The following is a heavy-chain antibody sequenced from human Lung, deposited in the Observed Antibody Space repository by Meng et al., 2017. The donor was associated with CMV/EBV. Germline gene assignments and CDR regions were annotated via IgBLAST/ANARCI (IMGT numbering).Heavy chain of an antibody. Sequence: GESLKISCAASGFTFSSYWMHWVRQAPGKGLVWVSRINSDGSSTSYADSVKGRFTISRDNAKNTLYLQMNSLRAEDTAVYYCAREQPNSDAFDIWRQGTMVTVSS. CDR1: GFTFSSYW. CDR2: INSDGSST. CDR3: AREQPNSDAFDI. V-gene: IGHV3-74*01. J-gene: IGHJ3*02. D-gene: IGHD4-23*01.